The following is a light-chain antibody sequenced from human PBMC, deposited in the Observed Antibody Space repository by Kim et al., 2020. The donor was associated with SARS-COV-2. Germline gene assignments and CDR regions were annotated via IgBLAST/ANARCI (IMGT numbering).Light chain of an antibody. Sequence: QPDSISCRSNQRLVHSDGRTYLNWFHQRPGQSPRRLIYKISTRDSGVPDRFSGSGSGTDFTLEISRVEAEDVGIYYCMQTTHWPYTFGQGTKLEI. J-gene: IGKJ2*01. CDR3: MQTTHWPYT. CDR2: KIS. CDR1: QRLVHSDGRTY. V-gene: IGKV2-30*02.